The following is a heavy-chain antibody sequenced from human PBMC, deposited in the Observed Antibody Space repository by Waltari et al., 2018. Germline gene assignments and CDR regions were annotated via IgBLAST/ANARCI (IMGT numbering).Heavy chain of an antibody. Sequence: QVQLQESGPGLVKPSEPLSLTCTVSNGSLNNFYWSRLRQPPGKGLEWIGYAYFSGTTTYNPSLKSRVTISVDTSKNQFSLKLTSVTAADTATYYCARGGLRYYDSGSQPYNWFGPWGQGIMVSVSS. CDR3: ARGGLRYYDSGSQPYNWFGP. CDR1: NGSLNNFY. J-gene: IGHJ5*02. D-gene: IGHD3-10*01. CDR2: AYFSGTT. V-gene: IGHV4-59*01.